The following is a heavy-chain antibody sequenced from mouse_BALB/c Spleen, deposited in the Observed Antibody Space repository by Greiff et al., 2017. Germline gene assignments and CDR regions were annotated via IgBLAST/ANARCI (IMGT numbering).Heavy chain of an antibody. D-gene: IGHD2-4*01. CDR3: ARGAMITTDWFAY. CDR1: GYSITSGYY. Sequence: DVKLQESGPGLVKPSQSLSLTCSVTGYSITSGYYWNWIRQFPGNKLEWMGYISYDGSNNYNPSLKNRISITRDTSKNQFFLKLNSVTTEDTATYYCARGAMITTDWFAYWGQGTLVTVSA. V-gene: IGHV3-6*02. CDR2: ISYDGSN. J-gene: IGHJ3*01.